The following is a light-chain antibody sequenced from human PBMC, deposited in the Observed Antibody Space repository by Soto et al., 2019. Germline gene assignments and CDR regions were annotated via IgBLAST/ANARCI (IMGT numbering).Light chain of an antibody. J-gene: IGKJ4*01. Sequence: DIQLSQSPSFLSASVGDRVTISCRASQGISDYLAWYQQKPGKAPKLLIYGASTLQSGVPSRFSGSASGTEFTLTISSLQPEDFATYFCQQFNAYPLTFGGGTKLQIK. CDR1: QGISDY. V-gene: IGKV1-9*01. CDR3: QQFNAYPLT. CDR2: GAS.